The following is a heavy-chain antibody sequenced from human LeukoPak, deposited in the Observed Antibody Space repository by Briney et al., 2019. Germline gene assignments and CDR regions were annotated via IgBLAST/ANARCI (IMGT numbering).Heavy chain of an antibody. CDR1: DYSITSDYY. Sequence: SETLSLTCAVSDYSITSDYYWGWIRQPPGKGLEWIGSIYHSGSTYYNPSLKSRVTISVDTSKNQLSLKLTSVTAADTAVYYCAREGGTSGTNWFDPWGQGTLVTVSS. CDR3: AREGGTSGTNWFDP. D-gene: IGHD3-10*01. CDR2: IYHSGST. J-gene: IGHJ5*02. V-gene: IGHV4-38-2*02.